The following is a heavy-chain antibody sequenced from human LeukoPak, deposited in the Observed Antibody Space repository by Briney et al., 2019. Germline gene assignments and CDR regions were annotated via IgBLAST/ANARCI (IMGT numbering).Heavy chain of an antibody. CDR2: ISSSSSTI. Sequence: GGSLRLSCAASGFTFGSYSMNWVRQTPGKGLEWVSYISSSSSTIYYADSVKGRFTISRDNAKNSLYLQMNSLRAEDTAVYYCAKDQEVAAAGTWGSIDYWGQGTLVTVSS. J-gene: IGHJ4*02. CDR1: GFTFGSYS. CDR3: AKDQEVAAAGTWGSIDY. V-gene: IGHV3-48*01. D-gene: IGHD6-13*01.